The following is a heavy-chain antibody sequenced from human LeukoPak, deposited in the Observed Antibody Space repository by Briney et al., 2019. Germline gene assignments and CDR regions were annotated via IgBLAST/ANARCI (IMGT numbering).Heavy chain of an antibody. Sequence: GGSLRLSCAASGFTFSSYSMNWVRQAPGKGLEWVSSNSSSSSYIYYADSVKGRFTISRDNAKNSLYLQMNSLRAEDTAVYYCAREDLGEDYFDYWGQGTLVTVSS. D-gene: IGHD3-10*01. CDR2: NSSSSSYI. CDR3: AREDLGEDYFDY. CDR1: GFTFSSYS. V-gene: IGHV3-21*01. J-gene: IGHJ4*02.